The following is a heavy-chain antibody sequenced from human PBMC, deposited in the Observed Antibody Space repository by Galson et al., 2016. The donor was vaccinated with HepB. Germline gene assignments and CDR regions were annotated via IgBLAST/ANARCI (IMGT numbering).Heavy chain of an antibody. Sequence: SLRLSCAASGFTFTNFGMHWVRQAPGKGLEWVALIWFDGSNKKYADSVKGRFTISRDNSKNTLFLQMNSLRAEDTAVYYCAREPGIVVVPGGIGARSDAVDIWGQGTMVTVSS. D-gene: IGHD2-2*01. CDR2: IWFDGSNK. V-gene: IGHV3-33*01. J-gene: IGHJ3*02. CDR3: AREPGIVVVPGGIGARSDAVDI. CDR1: GFTFTNFG.